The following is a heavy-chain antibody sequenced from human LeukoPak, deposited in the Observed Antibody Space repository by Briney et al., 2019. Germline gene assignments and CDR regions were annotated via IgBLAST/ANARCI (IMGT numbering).Heavy chain of an antibody. CDR1: GGSISSGGYS. Sequence: SETLSLTCAVSGGSISSGGYSWSWIRQPPGKGLEWIGYIYHSGSTYYNPSLKSRVTISVDSSQNQFSLKLSSVTAADTAVYYCARGSFRPRDYDFWSGVDYWGQGTLVTVSS. CDR3: ARGSFRPRDYDFWSGVDY. D-gene: IGHD3-3*01. J-gene: IGHJ4*02. V-gene: IGHV4-30-2*01. CDR2: IYHSGST.